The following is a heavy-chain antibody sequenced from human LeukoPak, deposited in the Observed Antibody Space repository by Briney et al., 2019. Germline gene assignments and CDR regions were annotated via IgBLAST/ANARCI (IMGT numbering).Heavy chain of an antibody. V-gene: IGHV3-23*01. CDR3: ARDRGRYYDSRGFYWGYYFDS. D-gene: IGHD3-22*01. J-gene: IGHJ4*02. CDR1: GFTLSSHG. CDR2: ISGSGDST. Sequence: GGSLRLSCAVSGFTLSSHGMAWVRQAPGKGLEWVSTISGSGDSTYYADSVKGRFTISRDNSKDTLYLQMSSVRVDDTAVYYCARDRGRYYDSRGFYWGYYFDSWGQGILVTVST.